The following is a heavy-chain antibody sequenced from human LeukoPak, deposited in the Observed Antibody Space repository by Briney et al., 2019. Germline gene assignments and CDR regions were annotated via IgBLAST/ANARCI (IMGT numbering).Heavy chain of an antibody. Sequence: SETLSLTCTVSGGSISSSSYYWGWIRQPPGKGLEWIGSIYYSGSTYYNPSLKSRVTISVDTSKNQFSLKLSSVTAADTAVYYCARSRYGDYDYWGQGTLVTVSS. J-gene: IGHJ4*02. CDR1: GGSISSSSYY. D-gene: IGHD4-17*01. V-gene: IGHV4-39*07. CDR2: IYYSGST. CDR3: ARSRYGDYDY.